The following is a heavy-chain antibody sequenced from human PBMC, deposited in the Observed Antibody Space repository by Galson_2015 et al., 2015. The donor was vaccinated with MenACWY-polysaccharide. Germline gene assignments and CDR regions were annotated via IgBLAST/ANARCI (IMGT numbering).Heavy chain of an antibody. J-gene: IGHJ4*02. CDR2: ISTSSSYI. CDR3: ARLRYNSGHTVDY. D-gene: IGHD6-19*01. V-gene: IGHV3-21*01. CDR1: GFTFSSYG. Sequence: SLRLSCAASGFTFSSYGMNWVRQAPGKGLEWVSSISTSSSYIYYADSMKGRFTISRDNAKNSLYLQMNSLRAEDTAVYYCARLRYNSGHTVDYWGQGTLVTVSS.